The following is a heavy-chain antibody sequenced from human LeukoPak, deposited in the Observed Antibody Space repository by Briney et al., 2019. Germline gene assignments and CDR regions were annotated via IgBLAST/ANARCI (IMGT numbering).Heavy chain of an antibody. D-gene: IGHD1-26*01. CDR2: ISYDGSNK. CDR3: AKALMGAIAFDI. V-gene: IGHV3-30-3*01. Sequence: GGSLRLSCAASGFTFSSYAMHWVRQAPGKGLEWVAVISYDGSNKYYADSVKGRFTISRDNSKNTLYLQMNSLRAEDTAVYYCAKALMGAIAFDIWGQGTMVTVSS. CDR1: GFTFSSYA. J-gene: IGHJ3*02.